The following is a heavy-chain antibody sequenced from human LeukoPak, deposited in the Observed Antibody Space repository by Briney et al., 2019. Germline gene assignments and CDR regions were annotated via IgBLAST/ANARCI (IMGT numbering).Heavy chain of an antibody. Sequence: GGSLRLSCAASGFTFSSYAMSWVRQAPGKGLEWVSAISGSDGSTYYADSVKGRFTISRDNSKNTLYLQMNSLRAEDTAVYYCAKEGVRYYYGSGSYFYFDYWGQGTLVTVSS. CDR3: AKEGVRYYYGSGSYFYFDY. CDR1: GFTFSSYA. CDR2: ISGSDGST. J-gene: IGHJ4*02. V-gene: IGHV3-23*01. D-gene: IGHD3-10*01.